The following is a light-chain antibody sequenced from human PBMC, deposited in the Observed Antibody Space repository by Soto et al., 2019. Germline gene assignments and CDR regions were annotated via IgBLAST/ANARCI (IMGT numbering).Light chain of an antibody. CDR2: DAS. Sequence: DIQMTQSPSALSASVGARVTITCRASQSISGWLAWYQQKPGKAPKLLIYDASSLETGVPARFSGSESGTEFTLTISRLEPEDFAVYYCQRYGTSLTWTFGQGTKVEIK. V-gene: IGKV1-5*01. J-gene: IGKJ1*01. CDR3: QRYGTSLTWT. CDR1: QSISGW.